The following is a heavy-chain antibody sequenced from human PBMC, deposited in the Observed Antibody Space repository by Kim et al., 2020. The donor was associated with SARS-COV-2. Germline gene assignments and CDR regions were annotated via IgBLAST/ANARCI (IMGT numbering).Heavy chain of an antibody. CDR2: INSDGSST. CDR1: GFTFSSYW. Sequence: GGSLRLSCAASGFTFSSYWMHWVRQAPGKGLVWVSRINSDGSSTSYADSVKGRFTISRDNAKNTLYLQMNSLRAEDTAVYYCARDPEYSYGWDAFDIWGQGTMVTVSS. J-gene: IGHJ3*02. CDR3: ARDPEYSYGWDAFDI. V-gene: IGHV3-74*01. D-gene: IGHD5-18*01.